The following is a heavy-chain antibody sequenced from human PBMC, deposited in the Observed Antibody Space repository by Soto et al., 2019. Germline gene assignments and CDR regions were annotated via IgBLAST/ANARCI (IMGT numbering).Heavy chain of an antibody. D-gene: IGHD3-22*01. J-gene: IGHJ3*02. Sequence: QVHLVESGGGVVQPGRSLRLSCAASGLTFSNYGMHWVRQAPGKGLEWVAVISSDGSNKYSGDSVKGRFSISRDNSKNTLYLQMNSLRAEDTAVYYCAKSYDSGGNDAFDIWGQGTMVTVSS. V-gene: IGHV3-30*18. CDR1: GLTFSNYG. CDR2: ISSDGSNK. CDR3: AKSYDSGGNDAFDI.